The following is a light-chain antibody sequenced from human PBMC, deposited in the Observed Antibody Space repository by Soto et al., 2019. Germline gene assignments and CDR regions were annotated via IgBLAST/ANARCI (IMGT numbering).Light chain of an antibody. Sequence: DIQMTQSPSTLSASVGDIVAITCRASQNIGDLLAWYQLKPGEAPKLLIYKASTLKSGVPSRFSGSGSGTDFTLTISSLQPEDFATYYCQQSYSTPPITFGQGTRLEI. V-gene: IGKV1-39*01. CDR3: QQSYSTPPIT. CDR1: QNIGDL. CDR2: KAS. J-gene: IGKJ5*01.